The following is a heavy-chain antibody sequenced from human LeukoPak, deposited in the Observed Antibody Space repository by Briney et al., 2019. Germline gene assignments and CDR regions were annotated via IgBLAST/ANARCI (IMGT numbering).Heavy chain of an antibody. CDR1: GGSISNYY. D-gene: IGHD1-26*01. CDR3: ARAYGVQWELLRWFDP. CDR2: IFYSGST. J-gene: IGHJ5*02. V-gene: IGHV4-59*12. Sequence: SETLSLTCTVSGGSISNYYWSWIRQPPGKGLEWIGYIFYSGSTYYNPSLKSRVTISVDTSKNQFSLKLSSVTAADTAVYYCARAYGVQWELLRWFDPWGQGTLVTVSS.